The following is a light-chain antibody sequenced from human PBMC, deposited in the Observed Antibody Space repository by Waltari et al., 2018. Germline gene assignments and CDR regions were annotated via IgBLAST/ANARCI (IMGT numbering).Light chain of an antibody. J-gene: IGKJ2*03. Sequence: DLQMTQSPSSLSASVGDRVTIPGRASKNIRSYLSWYQQKPGIAPKLVIYAASTLQSGVPSRFSGSGSGTNFTLTITSLQAEDFATYFCQASYTTPYSFGQGTKVEIK. V-gene: IGKV1-39*01. CDR3: QASYTTPYS. CDR2: AAS. CDR1: KNIRSY.